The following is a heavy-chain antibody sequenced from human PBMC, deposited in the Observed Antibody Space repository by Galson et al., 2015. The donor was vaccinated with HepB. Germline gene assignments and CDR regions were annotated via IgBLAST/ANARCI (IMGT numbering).Heavy chain of an antibody. Sequence: SLRLSCAGSGFIFSNCALSWVRQAPGKGLEWVANIKEDGSEKNYVDSVKGRFTISRDNAKNSLYLQMNSLRAEDTAIYYCARVKRGEWYSFYYYGMDVWGQGTTVTVSS. CDR3: ARVKRGEWYSFYYYGMDV. J-gene: IGHJ6*02. V-gene: IGHV3-7*05. CDR1: GFIFSNCA. D-gene: IGHD3-10*01. CDR2: IKEDGSEK.